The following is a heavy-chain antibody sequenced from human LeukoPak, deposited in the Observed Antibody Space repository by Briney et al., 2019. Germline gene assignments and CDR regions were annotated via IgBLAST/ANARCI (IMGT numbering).Heavy chain of an antibody. Sequence: PGRSLRLSCAASGFTFSSYGMHWLRQAPGKGLEWVAVISYDGSNKYYADSVKGRFTISRDNSKNTLYLQMNSLRAEDTAVYYCAKEGVYYYYGMDVWGQGTTVTVSS. J-gene: IGHJ6*02. CDR3: AKEGVYYYYGMDV. CDR1: GFTFSSYG. V-gene: IGHV3-30*18. CDR2: ISYDGSNK.